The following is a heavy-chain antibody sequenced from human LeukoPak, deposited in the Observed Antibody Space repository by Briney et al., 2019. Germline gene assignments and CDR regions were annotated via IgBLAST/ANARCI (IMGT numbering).Heavy chain of an antibody. CDR2: IYYSGNT. J-gene: IGHJ6*02. V-gene: IGHV4-59*08. D-gene: IGHD3-22*01. CDR1: GGSISSYY. Sequence: SETLSLTCTVSGGSISSYYWSWIRQPPGKGLEWIGYIYYSGNTNYNPSLKSRVTISVDTSKNQFSLNLSSVTAADTAVYYCASGTYYYDSTGFYYYYYRIDVWGQGTTVTVSS. CDR3: ASGTYYYDSTGFYYYYYRIDV.